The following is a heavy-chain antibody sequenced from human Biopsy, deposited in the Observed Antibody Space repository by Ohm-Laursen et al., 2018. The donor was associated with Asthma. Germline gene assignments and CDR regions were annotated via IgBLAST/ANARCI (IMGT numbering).Heavy chain of an antibody. CDR2: VYHSGST. Sequence: PPGTLSLTCSVSGSSISSYYWSWIRQSPGKGLEWIGYVYHSGSTKYNPSLESRVTISIDTSKMQFSLRLASVTAADSAVYFCARDDTVGILDYWGQGTLVTVSS. CDR1: GSSISSYY. J-gene: IGHJ4*02. D-gene: IGHD1-26*01. CDR3: ARDDTVGILDY. V-gene: IGHV4-59*01.